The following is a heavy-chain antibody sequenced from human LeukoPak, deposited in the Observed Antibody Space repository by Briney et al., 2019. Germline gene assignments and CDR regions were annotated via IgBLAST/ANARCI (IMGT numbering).Heavy chain of an antibody. J-gene: IGHJ4*02. CDR3: GKDRPYDYGDSTASFDH. Sequence: GGSRRLSCAPSGFSLSRYAMTWVRHVPGEVLEWVSTMVGSGDLTFYTDSVKGRFTTSRDNSQTTLYLQMNSLRGEDTAIYHCGKDRPYDYGDSTASFDHWGQGNLVTVSS. V-gene: IGHV3-23*01. CDR2: MVGSGDLT. D-gene: IGHD4-17*01. CDR1: GFSLSRYA.